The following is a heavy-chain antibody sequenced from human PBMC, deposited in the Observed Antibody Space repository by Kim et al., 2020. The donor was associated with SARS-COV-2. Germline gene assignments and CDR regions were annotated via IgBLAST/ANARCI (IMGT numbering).Heavy chain of an antibody. CDR3: AKDLRDSFLVQGADYGMDV. Sequence: GGSLRLSCAASGFTFDDYTMHWVRQAPGKGLEWVSLISWDGGSTYYADSVKGRFTISRDNSKNSLYLQMNSLRTEDTALYYCAKDLRDSFLVQGADYGMDVWGQGTTVTVSS. V-gene: IGHV3-43*01. D-gene: IGHD3-10*01. CDR1: GFTFDDYT. CDR2: ISWDGGST. J-gene: IGHJ6*02.